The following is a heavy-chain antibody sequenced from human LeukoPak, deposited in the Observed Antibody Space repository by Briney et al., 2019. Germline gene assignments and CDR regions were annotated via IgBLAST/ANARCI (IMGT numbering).Heavy chain of an antibody. Sequence: GGSLRLSSAASGFTFSSYGMHWVRQAPGKGLEWVAVIWYDGSNKYYADSVKGRFTISRDNSKNTLYLQMNSLRAEDTAVYYCASINSRWPPDAFDIWGQGTMVTVSS. D-gene: IGHD6-13*01. CDR1: GFTFSSYG. CDR3: ASINSRWPPDAFDI. CDR2: IWYDGSNK. V-gene: IGHV3-33*01. J-gene: IGHJ3*02.